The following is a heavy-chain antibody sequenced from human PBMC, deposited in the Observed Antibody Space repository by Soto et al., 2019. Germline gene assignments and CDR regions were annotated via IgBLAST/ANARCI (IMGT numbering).Heavy chain of an antibody. J-gene: IGHJ4*02. CDR1: GFTFGDYA. D-gene: IGHD3-10*01. Sequence: EVQLVESGGGLVQPGRSLRLSCTASGFTFGDYAMSWFRQAPGKGLEWVGFIRSKAYGGTTEYAASVKGRFTISRGDSKSIAELQMNSLKTEDTAVYYWTEQVVEWFGEWGFDYWGKGTLVTVSS. CDR2: IRSKAYGGTT. CDR3: TEQVVEWFGEWGFDY. V-gene: IGHV3-49*03.